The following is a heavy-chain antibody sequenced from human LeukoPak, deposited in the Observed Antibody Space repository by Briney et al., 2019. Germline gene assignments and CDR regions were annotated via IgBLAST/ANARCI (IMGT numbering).Heavy chain of an antibody. CDR1: GYTLTELS. CDR3: ATANDMITFGGVIVSVDWFDP. CDR2: FDPEDGET. D-gene: IGHD3-16*02. J-gene: IGHJ5*02. V-gene: IGHV1-24*01. Sequence: GASVKVSCKVSGYTLTELSMHWVRQAPGKGLEWMGGFDPEDGETIYAQKFQGRVTMTEDTSTDTAYMELSSLRSEDTAVYYCATANDMITFGGVIVSVDWFDPWGQGTLVTVSS.